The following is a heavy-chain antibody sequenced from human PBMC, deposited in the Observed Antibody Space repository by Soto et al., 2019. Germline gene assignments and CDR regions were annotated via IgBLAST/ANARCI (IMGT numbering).Heavy chain of an antibody. CDR3: ARDCGITGTTLLTYYFDY. CDR1: GFTFSSYG. CDR2: IWYDGSNK. Sequence: GGSLRLSCAASGFTFSSYGMHWVRQAPGKGLEWVAVIWYDGSNKYYADSVKGRFTISRDNSKNTLYLQMNSLRAEDTAVYYCARDCGITGTTLLTYYFDYWGQGTLVTVSS. D-gene: IGHD1-7*01. V-gene: IGHV3-33*01. J-gene: IGHJ4*02.